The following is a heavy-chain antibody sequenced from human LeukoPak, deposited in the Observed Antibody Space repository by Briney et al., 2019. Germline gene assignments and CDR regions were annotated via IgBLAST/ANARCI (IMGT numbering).Heavy chain of an antibody. CDR2: IYYRGST. CDR1: GASVTSVHYY. D-gene: IGHD3-10*01. J-gene: IGHJ5*02. CDR3: ARSPSLSGSYLGVLSWFDP. Sequence: PSETLSLTCSVSGASVTSVHYYWGWLRQPPGKGLEWIGYIYYRGSTNYNPSLKSRVAMSVDTSKNQFSLKLSSVTAADTAVYYCARSPSLSGSYLGVLSWFDPWGQGTLVTVSS. V-gene: IGHV4-61*01.